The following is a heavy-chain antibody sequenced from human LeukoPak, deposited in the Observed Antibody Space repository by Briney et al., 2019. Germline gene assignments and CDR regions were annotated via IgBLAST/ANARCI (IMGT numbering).Heavy chain of an antibody. CDR2: ISVYSVNT. D-gene: IGHD3-10*01. Sequence: RASVKVSCKASGYTFTSYGISWVRQAPGQGLEWMGWISVYSVNTNYAQKLQGRVTMTTDTSTSTAYMELRSLRSDDTAVYYCARDTLTMVRGVMGYWGQGTLVTVSS. J-gene: IGHJ4*02. CDR3: ARDTLTMVRGVMGY. CDR1: GYTFTSYG. V-gene: IGHV1-18*01.